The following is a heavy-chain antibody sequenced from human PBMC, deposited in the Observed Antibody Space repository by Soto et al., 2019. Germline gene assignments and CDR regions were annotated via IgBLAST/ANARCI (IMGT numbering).Heavy chain of an antibody. CDR1: GYTFSGHY. CDR3: GRGRSGQIVIFY. CDR2: IGPESGAT. J-gene: IGHJ4*02. V-gene: IGHV1-2*02. Sequence: ASVKVSCKTSGYTFSGHYIHWVRQAPQQGPEWMGEIGPESGATRYAEKFRGRVTMTMDTSITTVYMELRNLSPDDTAVYYCGRGRSGQIVIFYWGQGTPVTVSS. D-gene: IGHD1-26*01.